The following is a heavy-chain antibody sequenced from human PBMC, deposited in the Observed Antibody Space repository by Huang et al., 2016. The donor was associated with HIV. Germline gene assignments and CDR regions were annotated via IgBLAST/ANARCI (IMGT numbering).Heavy chain of an antibody. V-gene: IGHV1-8*01. CDR3: ARLTSGWYQDY. J-gene: IGHJ4*02. CDR2: LNPNSGKT. CDR1: GYIFSNYD. Sequence: QVQLVQSGPEVKKPGASVKVSCQTSGYIFSNYDINWVRQAPGQGLQWMGWLNPNSGKTAYCQTFQVGVTLTRSTSTGAAYMVLNSLTSQDTAVYYCARLTSGWYQDYWGQGTLVTVSS. D-gene: IGHD6-19*01.